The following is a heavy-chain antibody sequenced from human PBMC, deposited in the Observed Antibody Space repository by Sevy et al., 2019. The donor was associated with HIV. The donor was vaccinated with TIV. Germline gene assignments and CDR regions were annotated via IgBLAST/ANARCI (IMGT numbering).Heavy chain of an antibody. CDR1: GFSFSYSG. V-gene: IGHV3-30*02. Sequence: GGSLRLSCAASGFSFSYSGMHWVCQAPGKGLEWVTFIQFDGSSQYYAESVKGRFTILRDNTKNTLYLQMNSLRRDDTAVYYCAKNTAAVGVGGFDYWGQGALVTVSS. J-gene: IGHJ4*02. CDR3: AKNTAAVGVGGFDY. CDR2: IQFDGSSQ. D-gene: IGHD2-8*02.